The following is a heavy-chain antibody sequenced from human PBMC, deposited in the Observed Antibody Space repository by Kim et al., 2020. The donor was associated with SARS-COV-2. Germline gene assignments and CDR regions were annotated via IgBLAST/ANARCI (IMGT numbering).Heavy chain of an antibody. CDR2: IYYSGST. CDR3: AREGKSYYYDSRGNWFDP. D-gene: IGHD3-22*01. CDR1: GGSISSYY. J-gene: IGHJ5*02. V-gene: IGHV4-59*13. Sequence: SETLSLTCTVSGGSISSYYWSWIRQPPGKGLEWIGYIYYSGSTNYNPSLKSRVTISVDTSKNQFSLKLSSVTAADTAVYYCAREGKSYYYDSRGNWFDPWGQGTLVTVSS.